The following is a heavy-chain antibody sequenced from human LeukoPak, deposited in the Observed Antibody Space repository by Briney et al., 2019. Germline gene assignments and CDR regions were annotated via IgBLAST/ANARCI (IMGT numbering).Heavy chain of an antibody. CDR2: IYYSGST. D-gene: IGHD3-22*01. CDR3: ARRSGIYDSSGGLDY. V-gene: IGHV4-59*08. J-gene: IGHJ4*02. CDR1: GGSISSYN. Sequence: PSETLSLTCTVPGGSISSYNWSWIRQPLGKGLEWIGYIYYSGSTNYNPSLKSRVTISVDTSKNQFSLKLSSVTAADTAVYYCARRSGIYDSSGGLDYWGQGTLVTVSS.